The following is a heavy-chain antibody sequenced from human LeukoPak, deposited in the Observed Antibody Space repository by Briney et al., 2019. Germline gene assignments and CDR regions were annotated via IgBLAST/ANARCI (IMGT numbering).Heavy chain of an antibody. V-gene: IGHV4-59*08. Sequence: SETLSLTCTVSGGAISGYYWNWIRQPPGKGPEWIGHIHHSGSTTYNPYLQSRVTISLDTPKNQFSLKLSSVTAADTAVYYCARQKTYYGSGENWFDPWGQGTLVTVSS. CDR1: GGAISGYY. CDR2: IHHSGST. CDR3: ARQKTYYGSGENWFDP. D-gene: IGHD3-10*01. J-gene: IGHJ5*02.